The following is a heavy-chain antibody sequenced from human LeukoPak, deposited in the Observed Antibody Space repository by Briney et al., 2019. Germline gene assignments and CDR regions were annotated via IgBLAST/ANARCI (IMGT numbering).Heavy chain of an antibody. CDR1: GGTLNSFY. CDR3: ARDKGGTYSPYYGMDV. V-gene: IGHV4-59*01. Sequence: SETLSLTCSVSGGTLNSFYWSWIRQPPGKGLEWIGYIYYSGSTNYNPSLKSRVTISVDTSKNQFSLKLSSVTAADTAVYYCARDKGGTYSPYYGMDVWGQGTTVTVSS. CDR2: IYYSGST. D-gene: IGHD1-26*01. J-gene: IGHJ6*02.